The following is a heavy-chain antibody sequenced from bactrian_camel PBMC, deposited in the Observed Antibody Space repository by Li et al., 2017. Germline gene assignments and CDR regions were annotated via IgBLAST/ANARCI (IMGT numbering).Heavy chain of an antibody. J-gene: IGHJ6*01. D-gene: IGHD6*01. CDR1: GYPYRDYS. Sequence: DVQLVESGGGLVQPGGSLRLSCAASGYPYRDYSWRAWFRQAPGKEREGVALLYTGSYSTHYADSVKGRFTISQENARNTVYLQMNSAKPEDTGMYICAADKLYGGTHPLARDFRYWGQGTQVTVS. CDR3: AADKLYGGTHPLARDFRY. V-gene: IGHV3S40*01. CDR2: LYTGSYST.